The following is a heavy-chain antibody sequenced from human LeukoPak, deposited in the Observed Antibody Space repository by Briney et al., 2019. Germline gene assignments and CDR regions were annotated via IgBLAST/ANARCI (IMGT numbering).Heavy chain of an antibody. J-gene: IGHJ4*02. CDR2: IYPGDSDT. V-gene: IGHV5-51*01. Sequence: PGGSLQISCWGSGCSFTSYWIGWVRRLAGKSLEGMGIIYPGDSDTRYSPSFQGQVTISADKSISTAYLQWSSLKASDTAMYYCARSNSGYDPIDYWGQGTLVTVSS. CDR3: ARSNSGYDPIDY. D-gene: IGHD5-12*01. CDR1: GCSFTSYW.